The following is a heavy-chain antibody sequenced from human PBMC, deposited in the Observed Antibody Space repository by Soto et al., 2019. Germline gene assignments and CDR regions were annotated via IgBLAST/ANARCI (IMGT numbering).Heavy chain of an antibody. Sequence: GGSLRLSCEVSGFTLSMYSMTWVRQAPGKGLEWVAKIPQEGSDGHYVDSVKGRFTISRDNSKNTLYLQMNSLRAEDTAVYYCARVRDSRYYDSSGYYYYGMDVWGQGTTVTVSS. D-gene: IGHD3-22*01. V-gene: IGHV3-7*01. CDR3: ARVRDSRYYDSSGYYYYGMDV. CDR2: IPQEGSDG. J-gene: IGHJ6*02. CDR1: GFTLSMYS.